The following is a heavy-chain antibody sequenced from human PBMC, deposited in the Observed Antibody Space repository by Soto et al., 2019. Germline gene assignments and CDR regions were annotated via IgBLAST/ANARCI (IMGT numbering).Heavy chain of an antibody. Sequence: LCGGSISSGGYYWSWIRQHPGKGLEWIGYIYYSGSTYYNPSLKSRVTISVDTSKNQFSLKLSSVTAADTAVYYCARGDDSSGYYYSPYYYGMDVWGQGTTVTVSS. J-gene: IGHJ6*02. CDR2: IYYSGST. CDR3: ARGDDSSGYYYSPYYYGMDV. CDR1: GGSISSGGYY. D-gene: IGHD3-22*01. V-gene: IGHV4-31*02.